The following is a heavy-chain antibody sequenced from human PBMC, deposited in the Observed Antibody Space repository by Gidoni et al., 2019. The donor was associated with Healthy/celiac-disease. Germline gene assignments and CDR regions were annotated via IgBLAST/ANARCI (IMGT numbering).Heavy chain of an antibody. CDR2: INHSGST. Sequence: QVQLQPWGAGLLKPSETLSLTCAVYGGSFSGYYWSWIRQPPGKGLEWIGEINHSGSTNYNPSLKSRVTISVDTSKNQFSLKLSSVTAADTAVYYCAREGTAMVLFDYWGQGTLVTVSS. D-gene: IGHD5-18*01. CDR1: GGSFSGYY. CDR3: AREGTAMVLFDY. J-gene: IGHJ4*02. V-gene: IGHV4-34*01.